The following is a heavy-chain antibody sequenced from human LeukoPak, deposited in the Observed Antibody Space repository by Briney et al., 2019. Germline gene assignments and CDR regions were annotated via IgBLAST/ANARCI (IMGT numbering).Heavy chain of an antibody. CDR2: INHSGST. CDR3: ARVPGRAMYSSGWYRYGMDV. Sequence: SQTLSLTCTVSGGSISSGGYYWSWIRQPPGKGLEWIGEINHSGSTNYNPSLKSRVTISVDTSKNQFSLKLSSVTAADTAVYYCARVPGRAMYSSGWYRYGMDVWGQGTTVTVSS. D-gene: IGHD6-19*01. J-gene: IGHJ6*02. V-gene: IGHV4-30-2*01. CDR1: GGSISSGGYY.